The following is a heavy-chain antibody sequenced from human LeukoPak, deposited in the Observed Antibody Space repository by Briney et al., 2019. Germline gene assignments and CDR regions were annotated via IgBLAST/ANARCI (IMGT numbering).Heavy chain of an antibody. CDR2: ISYDGSNK. J-gene: IGHJ6*03. V-gene: IGHV3-30*03. CDR3: ATTTVTTGGMDYYYYMDV. Sequence: HLGGSLRLSCAASGFIFSSYGMHWVRQAPGKGLEWVAVISYDGSNKYYADSVKGRFTISRDNSKNTLYLQMNSLRAEDTAVYYCATTTVTTGGMDYYYYMDVWGKGTTVTVSS. CDR1: GFIFSSYG. D-gene: IGHD4-17*01.